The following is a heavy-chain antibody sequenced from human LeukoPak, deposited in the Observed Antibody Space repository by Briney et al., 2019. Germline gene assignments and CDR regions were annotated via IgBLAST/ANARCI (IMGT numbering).Heavy chain of an antibody. J-gene: IGHJ4*02. D-gene: IGHD3-22*01. CDR1: GGSISSGDYY. CDR3: ARSNYYDSSRPDY. Sequence: SETLSLTCTVSGGSISSGDYYWSWIRQPPGTGLEWIGCIYYSGSTYYNPSLKSRVTISVGTSKNQFSLKLSSVTAADTAVYYCARSNYYDSSRPDYWGQGTLVTVSS. V-gene: IGHV4-30-4*01. CDR2: IYYSGST.